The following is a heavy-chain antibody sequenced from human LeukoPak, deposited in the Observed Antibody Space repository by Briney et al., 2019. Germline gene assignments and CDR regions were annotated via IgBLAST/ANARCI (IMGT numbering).Heavy chain of an antibody. J-gene: IGHJ1*01. V-gene: IGHV3-11*04. CDR2: ISSSSTTI. Sequence: PGGSLRLSYAASGFTFSDYYMSWIRQAPGKGLEWVSYISSSSTTIYYADSVKGRFTISRDNAKNSLYLQMNSLRAEDTAVYYCARSRFCSGGSCYYEYFQHWGQGTLVTVSS. CDR3: ARSRFCSGGSCYYEYFQH. D-gene: IGHD2-15*01. CDR1: GFTFSDYY.